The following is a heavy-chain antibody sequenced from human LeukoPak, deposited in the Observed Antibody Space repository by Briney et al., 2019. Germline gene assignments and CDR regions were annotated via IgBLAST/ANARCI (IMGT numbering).Heavy chain of an antibody. J-gene: IGHJ4*02. V-gene: IGHV3-20*01. CDR1: GFTFDDYG. Sequence: GGSLRLSCAASGFTFDDYGMSWVRQAPGKGLEWVSGINWNGGSTGYADSVKGRFTISRDNAKNSLYLQMNSLRAEDTALYHCARDLVTTYYFDYWGQGTLVTVSS. D-gene: IGHD4-11*01. CDR3: ARDLVTTYYFDY. CDR2: INWNGGST.